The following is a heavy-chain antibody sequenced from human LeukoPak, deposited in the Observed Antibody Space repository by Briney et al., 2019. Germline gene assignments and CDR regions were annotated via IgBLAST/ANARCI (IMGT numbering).Heavy chain of an antibody. V-gene: IGHV3-43*02. Sequence: GGSLRLSCAASGFTFDDYAMHWVRQAPGKGLEWVSLISGDGGSTYYADSVKGRFTISRDNSKNSLYLQMNSLRTEDTALYYCAKDITGRVLAYYYDSSGYYFSWGQGTLVTVPS. D-gene: IGHD3-22*01. J-gene: IGHJ5*02. CDR2: ISGDGGST. CDR1: GFTFDDYA. CDR3: AKDITGRVLAYYYDSSGYYFS.